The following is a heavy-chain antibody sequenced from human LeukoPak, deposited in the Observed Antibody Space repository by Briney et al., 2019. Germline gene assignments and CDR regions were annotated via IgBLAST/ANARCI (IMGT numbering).Heavy chain of an antibody. V-gene: IGHV4-59*08. J-gene: IGHJ4*02. CDR1: GGSISGYY. CDR2: IYYTGST. Sequence: PSETLSLTCTVSGGSISGYYWSWIRQPPGKGLEWIAFIYYTGSTHYKPSLKSRVTISVDTSKNQFSLKLSAVTAADTAVYYCARHHIQHPHYFDYWGQGTLVTVSS. CDR3: ARHHIQHPHYFDY. D-gene: IGHD2-2*01.